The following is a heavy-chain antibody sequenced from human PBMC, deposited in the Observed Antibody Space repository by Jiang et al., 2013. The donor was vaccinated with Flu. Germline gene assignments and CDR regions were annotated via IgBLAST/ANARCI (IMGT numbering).Heavy chain of an antibody. J-gene: IGHJ4*02. CDR1: GGSISSYY. CDR3: AREGEAGFDY. CDR2: IYYSGST. V-gene: IGHV4-59*01. D-gene: IGHD3-10*01. Sequence: LLKPSETLSLTCTVSGGSISSYYWSWIRQPPGKGLEWIGYIYYSGSTNYNPSLKSRVTISVDTSKNQFSLKLSSVTAADTAVYYCAREGEAGFDYWGQGTLVTVSS.